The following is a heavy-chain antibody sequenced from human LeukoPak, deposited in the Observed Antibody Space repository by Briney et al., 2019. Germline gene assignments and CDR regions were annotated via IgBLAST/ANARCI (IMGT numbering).Heavy chain of an antibody. Sequence: GASVKVSCKASGGTFSTYAISWLRQAPGQGLEWMGGIIPIYGIANYAQKLRGRVTITADESTSTSYMEVNDLRSEDTAVYYCAREATPQTSTLYYYYYYMDVWGNGTPVTVSS. CDR1: GGTFSTYA. D-gene: IGHD1/OR15-1a*01. CDR3: AREATPQTSTLYYYYYYMDV. J-gene: IGHJ6*03. CDR2: IIPIYGIA. V-gene: IGHV1-69*13.